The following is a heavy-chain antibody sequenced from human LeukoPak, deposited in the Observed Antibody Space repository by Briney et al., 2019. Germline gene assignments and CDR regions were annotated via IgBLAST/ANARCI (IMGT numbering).Heavy chain of an antibody. J-gene: IGHJ4*02. CDR2: ISYDGSNK. D-gene: IGHD1-26*01. V-gene: IGHV3-30*03. CDR1: GFPFNSYG. Sequence: GGSLRLSCTASGFPFNSYGMHWVRQAPGKGLEWVAVISYDGSNKYYADSVKGRFTISRDNSKNTLYLQMNSLRAEDTAVYYCARDRVGATDYFDYWGQGTLVTVSS. CDR3: ARDRVGATDYFDY.